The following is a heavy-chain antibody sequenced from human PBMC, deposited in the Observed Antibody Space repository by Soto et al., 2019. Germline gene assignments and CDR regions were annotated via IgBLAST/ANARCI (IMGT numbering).Heavy chain of an antibody. CDR1: GFTISSYG. Sequence: QVQLVESGGGVVQPGRSLRLSCAASGFTISSYGMHWVRQAPGKGLEWVAVISYDGSNKYYADSVKGRFTISRDNSKNTLYLQMNSLRAEDTAVYYCAKEPGIAAAGTQDYWGQGTLVNVSS. V-gene: IGHV3-30*18. D-gene: IGHD6-13*01. J-gene: IGHJ4*02. CDR3: AKEPGIAAAGTQDY. CDR2: ISYDGSNK.